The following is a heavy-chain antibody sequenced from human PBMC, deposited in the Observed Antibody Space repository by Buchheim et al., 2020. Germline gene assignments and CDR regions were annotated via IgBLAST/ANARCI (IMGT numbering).Heavy chain of an antibody. CDR3: AREAAAVAGGMDV. CDR1: GGSITSSGYS. Sequence: QVQLQESGPGLVKPSQTLSLTCAVSGGSITSSGYSWSWIRQPPGKGLEWISYIYYSGRTDFNPSLRSRVTISFEMSQHQFSLKLSSVTAADTAVYYCAREAAAVAGGMDVWGQGTT. CDR2: IYYSGRT. J-gene: IGHJ6*02. D-gene: IGHD6-13*01. V-gene: IGHV4-30-4*07.